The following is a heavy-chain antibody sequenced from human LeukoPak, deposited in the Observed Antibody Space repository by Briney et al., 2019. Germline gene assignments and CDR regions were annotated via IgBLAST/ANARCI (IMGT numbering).Heavy chain of an antibody. V-gene: IGHV4-61*02. CDR1: GGSISSGGYY. D-gene: IGHD1-26*01. Sequence: SQTLSLTCTVSGGSISSGGYYWSWIRQPAGKGLEWIGRIYTSGSTNYNPSLKSRVTISVDTSKNQFSLKLSSVTAADTAVYYCARITSLGGGGAARNFDYWGQGTLVTVSS. CDR2: IYTSGST. CDR3: ARITSLGGGGAARNFDY. J-gene: IGHJ4*02.